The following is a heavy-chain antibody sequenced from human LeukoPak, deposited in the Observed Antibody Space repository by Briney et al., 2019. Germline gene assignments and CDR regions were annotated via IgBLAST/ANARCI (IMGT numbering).Heavy chain of an antibody. V-gene: IGHV3-23*01. CDR3: AKDRTTAARIFDY. CDR1: GFIFRNYA. CDR2: IHSSDGST. J-gene: IGHJ4*02. D-gene: IGHD6-6*01. Sequence: GGSLRLSCAPSGFIFRNYAMSWVRQAPGKGLEWVSGIHSSDGSTYYTDSVKGRFTISRDNSKNTLYQQMNSLRAEDTAVYYCAKDRTTAARIFDYWGQGTLVTVSS.